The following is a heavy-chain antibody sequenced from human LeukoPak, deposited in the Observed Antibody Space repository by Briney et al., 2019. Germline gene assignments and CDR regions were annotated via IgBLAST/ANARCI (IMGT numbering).Heavy chain of an antibody. D-gene: IGHD6-6*01. Sequence: SETLSLTCAVYGGSFSGYYWSWIRQPAGKGLEWIGRIYTSGSTNYNPSLKSRVTISVDTSKNQFSLKLSSVTAADTAVYYCARAGLAARRHNWFDPWGQGTLVTVSS. CDR2: IYTSGST. CDR3: ARAGLAARRHNWFDP. V-gene: IGHV4-59*10. CDR1: GGSFSGYY. J-gene: IGHJ5*02.